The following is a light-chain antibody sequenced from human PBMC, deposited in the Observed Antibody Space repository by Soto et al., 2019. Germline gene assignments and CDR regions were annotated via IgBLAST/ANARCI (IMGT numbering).Light chain of an antibody. CDR2: QTS. Sequence: EIILTQSPGTLSLSPGERATLSCRGSQSLSREFLAWYQQNPGRAARLLMYQTSSRASGVADRFSGSGYGTHFTLTTSGLEPEDSAVYYCQPYGGSPAYTFGQGTKLEI. CDR1: QSLSREF. J-gene: IGKJ2*01. V-gene: IGKV3-20*01. CDR3: QPYGGSPAYT.